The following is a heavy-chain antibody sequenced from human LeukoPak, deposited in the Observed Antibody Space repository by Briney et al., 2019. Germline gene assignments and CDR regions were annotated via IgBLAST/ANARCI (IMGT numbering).Heavy chain of an antibody. CDR2: IYYSGST. V-gene: IGHV4-34*01. CDR1: GGSFSGYH. J-gene: IGHJ3*02. Sequence: PSETLSLTCAVYGGSFSGYHWGWIRQPPGKGLEWIGSIYYSGSTYYNPSLKSRVTISVDTSKNQFSLKLSSVTAADTAVYYCARSRIWFGGSKRAFDIWGQGTMVTVSS. D-gene: IGHD3-10*01. CDR3: ARSRIWFGGSKRAFDI.